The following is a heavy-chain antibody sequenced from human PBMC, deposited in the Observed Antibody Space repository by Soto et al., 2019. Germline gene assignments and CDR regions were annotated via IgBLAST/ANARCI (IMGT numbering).Heavy chain of an antibody. CDR2: ITTAGGT. CDR1: GFTVSSHI. Sequence: EVQVLESGGGLVQPGGSLRLSCEGSGFTVSSHIMTWIRQAPGKGPEWVSTITTAGGTYYADSVKGRFAMSRDTSENTLYLQMNSLGAEDTAAYCAPLVSCSGGSCQYDAFAIRGQGTMVTVSS. CDR3: APLVSCSGGSCQYDAFAI. J-gene: IGHJ3*02. V-gene: IGHV3-23*01. D-gene: IGHD2-15*01.